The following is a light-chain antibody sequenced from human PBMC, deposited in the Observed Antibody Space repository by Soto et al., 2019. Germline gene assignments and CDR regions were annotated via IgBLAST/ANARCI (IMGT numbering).Light chain of an antibody. V-gene: IGLV3-21*04. CDR3: QVWDSSTDVV. CDR2: YDS. Sequence: SYELTQPPSVSVAPGKTARITCGGNNIGSKSVHWYQQKPGQAPVLAIYYDSDRPSGIPERFSGSNSGNTATLTISRVEAGDEADYYCQVWDSSTDVVFGGGTKLTVL. J-gene: IGLJ2*01. CDR1: NIGSKS.